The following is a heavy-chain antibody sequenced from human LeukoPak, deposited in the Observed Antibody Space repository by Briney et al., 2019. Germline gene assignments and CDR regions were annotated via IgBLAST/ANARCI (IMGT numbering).Heavy chain of an antibody. Sequence: GGSLRLSCAASGFTFSSYGMHWVRQAPGKGLEWVAFIRYDGSNKYYADSVKGRFTISRDNSKNTLYLQMNSLRAEDTAVYYCARVGAYSGSYRFDYWGQGTLVTVSS. D-gene: IGHD1-26*01. J-gene: IGHJ4*02. CDR1: GFTFSSYG. CDR3: ARVGAYSGSYRFDY. CDR2: IRYDGSNK. V-gene: IGHV3-30*02.